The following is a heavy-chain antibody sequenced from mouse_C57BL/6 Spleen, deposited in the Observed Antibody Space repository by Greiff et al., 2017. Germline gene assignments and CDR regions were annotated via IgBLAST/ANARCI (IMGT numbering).Heavy chain of an antibody. CDR3: ARPEEGLGTTVPSAWFAY. CDR1: GYTFTEYT. V-gene: IGHV1-62-2*01. CDR2: FYPGSGSI. D-gene: IGHD1-1*01. Sequence: VQGVESGAELVKPGASVKLSCKASGYTFTEYTIHWVKQRSGQGLEWIGWFYPGSGSIKYNEKFKDKATLTADKSSSTVYMELSRLTSEDSAVYFCARPEEGLGTTVPSAWFAYWGQGTLVTVSA. J-gene: IGHJ3*01.